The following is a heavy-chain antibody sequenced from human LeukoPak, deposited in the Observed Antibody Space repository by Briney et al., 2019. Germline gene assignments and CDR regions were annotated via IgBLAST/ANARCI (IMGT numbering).Heavy chain of an antibody. CDR2: INPNSGGT. Sequence: GASVKVSCKASGYTFTGYYMHWVRQAPGQGLEWMGWINPNSGGTNYAQKFQGRVTMTRDTSISTAYMELSRLRSDDTAVYYCARGNYYDSSGYSTGTTNFDYWGQGTLVTVSS. D-gene: IGHD3-22*01. V-gene: IGHV1-2*02. CDR3: ARGNYYDSSGYSTGTTNFDY. CDR1: GYTFTGYY. J-gene: IGHJ4*02.